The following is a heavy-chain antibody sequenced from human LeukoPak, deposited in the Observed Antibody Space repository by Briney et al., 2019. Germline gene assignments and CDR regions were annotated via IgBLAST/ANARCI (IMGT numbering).Heavy chain of an antibody. CDR2: ISGSGGST. D-gene: IGHD5-18*01. V-gene: IGHV3-23*01. CDR1: GFTFSSYA. Sequence: PGGSLRLSCAASGFTFSSYAMSWVRQAPGKGLEWVSAISGSGGSTYYADSVKGRFTISRDNSKNTLYLQMNSLRAEDTAVYYCAKAPTHSYGYYFTNWFDPWGQGTLVTVSS. CDR3: AKAPTHSYGYYFTNWFDP. J-gene: IGHJ5*02.